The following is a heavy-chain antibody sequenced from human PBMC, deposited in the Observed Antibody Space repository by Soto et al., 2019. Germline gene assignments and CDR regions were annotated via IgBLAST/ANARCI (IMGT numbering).Heavy chain of an antibody. D-gene: IGHD1-7*01. Sequence: PXEXLKSSGKCSGYXFTSNLFVWVRQMPGKGLEWMGIIYPGDSDPKYSPSFQGQVTMSAEKSISTAYLHWSRLKASDTAMYYCTRQAMSGTTDYWGQGTLGTVS. CDR2: IYPGDSDP. V-gene: IGHV5-51*01. CDR3: TRQAMSGTTDY. CDR1: GYXFTSNL. J-gene: IGHJ4*02.